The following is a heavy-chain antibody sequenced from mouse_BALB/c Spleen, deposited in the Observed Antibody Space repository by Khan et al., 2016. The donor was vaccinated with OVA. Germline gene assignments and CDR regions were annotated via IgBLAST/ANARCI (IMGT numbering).Heavy chain of an antibody. CDR2: IRYDGNS. V-gene: IGHV3-6*02. Sequence: EVKLLESGPGLVKPSQSLSLTCPVIGYSIPSGYFWNWIRQFPGNKLEWMGYIRYDGNSNYNPSLKNRISITRDTSKNQFFLTLNSVTPEYTATYCSARGGSSGPAWFAYWGQGTLVTVSA. CDR1: GYSIPSGYF. J-gene: IGHJ3*01. CDR3: ARGGSSGPAWFAY. D-gene: IGHD3-1*01.